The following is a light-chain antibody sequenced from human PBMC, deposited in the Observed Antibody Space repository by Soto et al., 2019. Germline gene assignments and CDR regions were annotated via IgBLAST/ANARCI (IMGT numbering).Light chain of an antibody. CDR2: DVS. CDR1: SGDVGDSNY. J-gene: IGLJ1*01. CDR3: SSYTSRTTPLYV. Sequence: QSALTQPASVSGSPGQSITISCTATSGDVGDSNYVSWYQQHPGKAPKLMIYDVSNRPSGVSNRFSGSKSGYTASLTISGLQAEDEADYYCSSYTSRTTPLYVFGTGTKLTVL. V-gene: IGLV2-14*01.